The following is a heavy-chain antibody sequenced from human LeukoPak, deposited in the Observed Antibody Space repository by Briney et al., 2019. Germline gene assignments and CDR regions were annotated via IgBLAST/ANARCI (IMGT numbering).Heavy chain of an antibody. CDR1: GGSISSYY. CDR2: IYTSGST. J-gene: IGHJ5*02. Sequence: PSETLSLTCTVSGGSISSYYWSWIRQPAGKGLEWIGRIYTSGSTNYNPSLKSRVTMSVDTSKNQFSLKLSSVTAADTAVYYCARDNEGYDFWSGYNNWFDPWGQGIQVTVSS. CDR3: ARDNEGYDFWSGYNNWFDP. V-gene: IGHV4-4*07. D-gene: IGHD3-3*01.